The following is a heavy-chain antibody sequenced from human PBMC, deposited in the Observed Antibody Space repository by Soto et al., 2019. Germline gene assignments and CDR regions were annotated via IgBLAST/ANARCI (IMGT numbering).Heavy chain of an antibody. Sequence: QVQLVQSGAEVKKPGSSVKVSCKASGGTFSSYAISWVRQAPGQGLEWMGGIIPIFGTANYEQKFQGRVTITADETTSTAYMELSSLSSEDTAVYYCARDYRGNSGGFDYWGQGTLVTVSS. CDR2: IIPIFGTA. CDR3: ARDYRGNSGGFDY. J-gene: IGHJ4*02. V-gene: IGHV1-69*01. D-gene: IGHD2-21*02. CDR1: GGTFSSYA.